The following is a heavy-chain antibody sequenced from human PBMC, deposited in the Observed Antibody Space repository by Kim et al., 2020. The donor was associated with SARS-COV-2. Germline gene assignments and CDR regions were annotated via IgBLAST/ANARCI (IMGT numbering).Heavy chain of an antibody. CDR3: ARGLYSKGYPPTLVRGACFDP. CDR2: INQSGTT. Sequence: SETPSLTCAVYGGSFSGYYWTWIRQSPGKGLEWIGEINQSGTTNYNPSLESRVNISVDTSKNQFSLKVTSITAADTAIYYCARGLYSKGYPPTLVRGACFDPWGPGTLVTVSS. V-gene: IGHV4-34*01. D-gene: IGHD3-10*01. CDR1: GGSFSGYY. J-gene: IGHJ5*02.